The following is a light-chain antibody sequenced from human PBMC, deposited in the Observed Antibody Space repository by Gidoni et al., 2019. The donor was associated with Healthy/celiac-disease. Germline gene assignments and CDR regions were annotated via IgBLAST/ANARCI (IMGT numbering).Light chain of an antibody. Sequence: EIVLTQSPATLSLSPGERATLSCRASQSISSYLAWYQQKPGQAPRLLIYDASNRATAIPARFSGSGSGTDFTLTISSLEPEDFAVYYCQQRSNWPPFTFXPXTKVDIK. CDR3: QQRSNWPPFT. V-gene: IGKV3-11*01. CDR2: DAS. J-gene: IGKJ3*01. CDR1: QSISSY.